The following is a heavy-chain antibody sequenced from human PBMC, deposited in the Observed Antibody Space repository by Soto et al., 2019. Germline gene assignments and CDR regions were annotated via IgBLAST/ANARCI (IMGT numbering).Heavy chain of an antibody. CDR3: ARGADFWSGYYRDRAFDY. Sequence: PSETLSLTCTVSGGSISSGGYYWSWIRQHPGKGLEWIGYIYYSGSTYYNPSLKSRVTISVDTSKNQFSLKLSSVTAADTAVYYCARGADFWSGYYRDRAFDYWGQGTLVTVSS. V-gene: IGHV4-31*03. CDR2: IYYSGST. J-gene: IGHJ4*02. CDR1: GGSISSGGYY. D-gene: IGHD3-3*01.